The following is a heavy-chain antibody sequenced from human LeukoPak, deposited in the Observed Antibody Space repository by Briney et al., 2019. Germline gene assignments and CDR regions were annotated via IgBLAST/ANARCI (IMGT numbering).Heavy chain of an antibody. CDR1: GYSISSGYY. Sequence: SETLSLTCAVSGYSISSGYYWGWIRQPPGKGLEWIGSIYHSGSTYYNPSLKSRVTISVVTSKNQFSLKLSSVTAADTAVYYCARGLYYYDSSGSDYWGQGTLVTVSS. J-gene: IGHJ4*02. V-gene: IGHV4-38-2*01. D-gene: IGHD3-22*01. CDR2: IYHSGST. CDR3: ARGLYYYDSSGSDY.